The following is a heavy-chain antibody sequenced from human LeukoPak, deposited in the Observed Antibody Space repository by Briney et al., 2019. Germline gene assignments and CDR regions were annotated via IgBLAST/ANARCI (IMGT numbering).Heavy chain of an antibody. Sequence: GGSLRLSCTASGFSFSIYSMNWVPQAPGEGLVWASYISSSSSTIYYADSVKGRLTISRDNAKNSLYLQMNSLRDEDTAVYYCATTVTTEFDYWGQGTLVTVSS. CDR1: GFSFSIYS. CDR2: ISSSSSTI. J-gene: IGHJ4*02. CDR3: ATTVTTEFDY. V-gene: IGHV3-48*02. D-gene: IGHD4-17*01.